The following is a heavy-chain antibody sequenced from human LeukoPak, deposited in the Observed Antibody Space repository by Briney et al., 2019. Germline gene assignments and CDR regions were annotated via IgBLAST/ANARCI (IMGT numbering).Heavy chain of an antibody. CDR2: ISSSSSTI. CDR3: ARSLLTEVGWAGRVDY. Sequence: PGGSLRLSCAASGFTFSSYSMNWVRQAPGKGLEWVSYISSSSSTIYYADSVKGRFTISRDNAKNSLYLQMNSLRAEDTAVYYCARSLLTEVGWAGRVDYWGQGTLVTVSS. CDR1: GFTFSSYS. J-gene: IGHJ4*02. V-gene: IGHV3-48*01. D-gene: IGHD1-26*01.